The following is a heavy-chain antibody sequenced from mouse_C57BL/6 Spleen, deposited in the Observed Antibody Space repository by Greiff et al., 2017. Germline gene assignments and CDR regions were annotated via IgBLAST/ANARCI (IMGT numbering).Heavy chain of an antibody. CDR1: GYTFTDYY. CDR3: ARWWLLVDY. J-gene: IGHJ2*01. D-gene: IGHD2-3*01. V-gene: IGHV1-26*01. CDR2: INPNNGGT. Sequence: EVQLQQSGPELVKPGASVKISCKASGYTFTDYYMNWVKQSHGKSLEWIGDINPNNGGTSYNQKFKGKATLTVDKSSSTAYMELRSLTSEDSAVYYCARWWLLVDYWGQGTTLTVSS.